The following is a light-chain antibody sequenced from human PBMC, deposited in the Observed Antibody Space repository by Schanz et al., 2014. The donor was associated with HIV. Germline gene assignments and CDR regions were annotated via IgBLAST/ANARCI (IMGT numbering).Light chain of an antibody. J-gene: IGLJ2*01. CDR2: DVT. CDR1: SSDVGGYNY. V-gene: IGLV2-14*03. Sequence: QSALTQPASVSGSPGQSITISCTGTSSDVGGYNYVSWYQQHPGKAPKLMIYDVTNRPSGVSNRFSGSKSGNTASLTISGLQAEDEADYYCCSYAGSSTLLFGGGTKPTVL. CDR3: CSYAGSSTLL.